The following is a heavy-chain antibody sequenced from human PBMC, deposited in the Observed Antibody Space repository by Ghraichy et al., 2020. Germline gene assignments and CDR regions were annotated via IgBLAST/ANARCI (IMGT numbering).Heavy chain of an antibody. J-gene: IGHJ4*02. V-gene: IGHV4-34*01. CDR3: ASRKLLYGGNSEFDY. Sequence: LETLSLTCAVYGGSFSGYYWSWIRQPPGKGLEWIGEINHSGSTNYNPSLKTRVTISADASKNQFSLNLRSVTAADTAVYYCASRKLLYGGNSEFDYWGQGTLVTVSS. CDR1: GGSFSGYY. CDR2: INHSGST. D-gene: IGHD4-23*01.